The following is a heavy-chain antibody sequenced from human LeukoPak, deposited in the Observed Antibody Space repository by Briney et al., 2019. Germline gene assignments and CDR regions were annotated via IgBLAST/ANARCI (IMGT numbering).Heavy chain of an antibody. V-gene: IGHV3-23*01. J-gene: IGHJ4*02. CDR2: ISGSAATT. CDR1: GFTFSTYG. Sequence: QPGGTLRLSCAASGFTFSTYGMTWVRQAPGKGLEWVSAISGSAATTFYADSVKGRFTISRDNSKNTLYLQMNSLRAEDTAVYYCAKRIQSAMAMGYWGQGTLVTVSS. CDR3: AKRIQSAMAMGY. D-gene: IGHD5-18*01.